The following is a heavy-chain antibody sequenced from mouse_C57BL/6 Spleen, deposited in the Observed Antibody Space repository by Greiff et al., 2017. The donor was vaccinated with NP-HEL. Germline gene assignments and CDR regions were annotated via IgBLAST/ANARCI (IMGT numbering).Heavy chain of an antibody. CDR3: TRLDYFDY. V-gene: IGHV1-15*01. CDR1: GYTFTDYE. Sequence: VKLMESGAELVRPGASVTLSCKASGYTFTDYEMHWVKQTPVHGLEWIGAIDPETGGTAYNQKFKGKAILTADKSSSTAYMELRSLTSEDSAVYYCTRLDYFDYWGQGTTLTVSS. J-gene: IGHJ2*01. CDR2: IDPETGGT.